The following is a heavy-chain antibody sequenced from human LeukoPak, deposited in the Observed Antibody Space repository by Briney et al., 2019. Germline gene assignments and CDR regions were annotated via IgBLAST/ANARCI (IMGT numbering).Heavy chain of an antibody. J-gene: IGHJ4*02. CDR3: AKELGSSIVARLSH. CDR2: ISGSGGRT. Sequence: GGSLRLSCAASGFTFSTYAMSWVRQAPGKGLEWVTAISGSGGRTYYADSVKGRFTISRDNSKNTLDLQMNSLRAEDTAVYYCAKELGSSIVARLSHWGQGTLVTVSS. V-gene: IGHV3-23*01. D-gene: IGHD6-6*01. CDR1: GFTFSTYA.